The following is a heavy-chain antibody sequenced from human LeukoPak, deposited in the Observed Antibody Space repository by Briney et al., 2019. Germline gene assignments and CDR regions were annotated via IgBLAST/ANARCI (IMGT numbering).Heavy chain of an antibody. J-gene: IGHJ4*02. Sequence: GGSLRLSCAASGFTFSSYAMTWVRQAPGKGLEWVSIISIPGTTTYYADSVKGRFTISKDNSKNTLYLQMNSLSAEDTAVYYCVRDPNWGSGNWGQGTLVTVSS. D-gene: IGHD7-27*01. V-gene: IGHV3-23*01. CDR1: GFTFSSYA. CDR3: VRDPNWGSGN. CDR2: ISIPGTTT.